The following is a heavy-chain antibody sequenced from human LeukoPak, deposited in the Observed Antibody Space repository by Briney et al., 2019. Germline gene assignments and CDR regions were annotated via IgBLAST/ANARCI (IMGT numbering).Heavy chain of an antibody. Sequence: ASVKVSCKASGYTFIHYVITWVRQAPGRGLEWMGWISPHSAKTNYAQKFQGRVTMTTDTSTSTVSMELRSLRSDDTAVYYCAREASTYYYDSSGHYPDAFDIWGQGTMVTVSS. V-gene: IGHV1-18*01. CDR1: GYTFIHYV. CDR2: ISPHSAKT. CDR3: AREASTYYYDSSGHYPDAFDI. J-gene: IGHJ3*02. D-gene: IGHD3-22*01.